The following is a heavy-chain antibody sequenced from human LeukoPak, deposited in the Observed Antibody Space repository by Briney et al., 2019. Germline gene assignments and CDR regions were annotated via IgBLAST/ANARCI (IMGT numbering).Heavy chain of an antibody. CDR3: ARDSAYSSSWYYFDY. CDR1: RFTFSSYS. D-gene: IGHD6-13*01. J-gene: IGHJ4*02. CDR2: ISYDGSNK. V-gene: IGHV3-30*03. Sequence: GGSLRLSCAASRFTFSSYSMNWVRQAPGKGLEWVAVISYDGSNKDYADSVKGRFTISRDNSKNTLSLQMSSLRAEDTAVYYCARDSAYSSSWYYFDYWGQGTLVTVSS.